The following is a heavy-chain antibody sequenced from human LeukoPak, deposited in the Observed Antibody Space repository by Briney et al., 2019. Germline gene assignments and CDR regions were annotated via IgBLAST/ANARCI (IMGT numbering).Heavy chain of an antibody. J-gene: IGHJ4*02. CDR1: GGSISSGSYY. V-gene: IGHV4-61*02. D-gene: IGHD6-6*01. CDR2: IYTSGST. CDR3: ARGRSMSSGGLAY. Sequence: SETLSLTCTVSGGSISSGSYYWSWIRQPAGKGLEWIGRIYTSGSTNYNPSPQSRVTISVDTSKNQFSLKLNSVTAADTAVYYCARGRSMSSGGLAYWGQGTLVTVSS.